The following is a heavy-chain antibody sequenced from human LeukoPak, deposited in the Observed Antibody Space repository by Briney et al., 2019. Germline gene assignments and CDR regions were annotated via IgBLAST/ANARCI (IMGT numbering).Heavy chain of an antibody. D-gene: IGHD1-26*01. CDR3: VSSEGGSYSTQVNYFDY. Sequence: GGSLRLSCAASGFTFSSYEMNWVRQAPGKGLEWVSYISSSGSTIYYADSVKGRFTISRDNAKNSLYLQMNSLRAEDTAVYYCVSSEGGSYSTQVNYFDYWGQGTLVTVSS. V-gene: IGHV3-48*03. CDR2: ISSSGSTI. J-gene: IGHJ4*02. CDR1: GFTFSSYE.